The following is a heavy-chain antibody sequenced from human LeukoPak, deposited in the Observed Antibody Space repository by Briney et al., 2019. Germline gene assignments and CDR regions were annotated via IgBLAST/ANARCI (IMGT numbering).Heavy chain of an antibody. CDR3: ARSGSYNFFVD. CDR1: GGSISSYY. D-gene: IGHD1-26*01. J-gene: IGHJ4*02. Sequence: PSETLSLTCTVSGGSISSYYWSWIRQPPGKGLEWIGYIYYGGSTNYNPSLKSRVTISVDTSKNQFSLKLSSVTAADTAVYYCARSGSYNFFVDWGQGTLVTVSS. CDR2: IYYGGST. V-gene: IGHV4-59*01.